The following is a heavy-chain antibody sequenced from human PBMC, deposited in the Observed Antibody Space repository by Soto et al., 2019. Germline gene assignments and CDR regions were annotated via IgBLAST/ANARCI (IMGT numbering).Heavy chain of an antibody. CDR2: IYPGDSDT. CDR1: GYSFTSYW. J-gene: IGHJ6*02. Sequence: PGESLKISCKGSGYSFTSYWIGWVRQMPGKGLEWMGIIYPGDSDTKYSPSSQGQVTISADKSISTAYLQWSSLKASDTAMYYCARGYDILTGYYKPEYYYYGMDVWGQGTTVTVSS. CDR3: ARGYDILTGYYKPEYYYYGMDV. D-gene: IGHD3-9*01. V-gene: IGHV5-51*01.